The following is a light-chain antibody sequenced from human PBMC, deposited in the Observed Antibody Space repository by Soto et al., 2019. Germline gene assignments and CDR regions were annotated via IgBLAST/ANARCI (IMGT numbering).Light chain of an antibody. CDR2: RAS. Sequence: EIVMTQSPATLSVSPGENANLSCWASQSVTGDLAWYQQPPGQAPRLFIYRASTRATGIPARFSGSGSGTEFTLTISSLQSEDFAVYYCQQYEKWPWTCGQGTKVDIK. CDR1: QSVTGD. CDR3: QQYEKWPWT. V-gene: IGKV3-15*01. J-gene: IGKJ1*01.